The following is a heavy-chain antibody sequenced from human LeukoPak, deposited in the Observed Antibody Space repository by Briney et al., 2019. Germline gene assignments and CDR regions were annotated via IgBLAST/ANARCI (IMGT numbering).Heavy chain of an antibody. CDR3: ARVYNDILTGYSYGMDV. CDR2: IYYSGST. Sequence: SETLSLTCTVSGGSISSYYWSWIRQPPGKGLEWIGYIYYSGSTNYNPSLKSRVTISVDTSKNQFSLKLSSVTAADTAVYYCARVYNDILTGYSYGMDVWGQGTTVTVSS. CDR1: GGSISSYY. J-gene: IGHJ6*02. D-gene: IGHD3-9*01. V-gene: IGHV4-59*01.